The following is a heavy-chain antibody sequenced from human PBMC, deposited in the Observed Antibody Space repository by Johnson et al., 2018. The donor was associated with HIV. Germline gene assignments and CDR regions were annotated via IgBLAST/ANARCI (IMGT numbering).Heavy chain of an antibody. CDR2: INSDGSRT. J-gene: IGHJ3*01. Sequence: EMQLVESGGGLVQPGGSLTLSCAASGFTFSSYWMHWVRQVAGKGLVWVARINSDGSRTNYAASVKGRFTISRDNAKNTLYLQMNSLRAEDTAVYFCAKGGVWEIPLGFGAVDFWGQGTMVSASS. CDR1: GFTFSSYW. V-gene: IGHV3-74*02. D-gene: IGHD1-26*01. CDR3: AKGGVWEIPLGFGAVDF.